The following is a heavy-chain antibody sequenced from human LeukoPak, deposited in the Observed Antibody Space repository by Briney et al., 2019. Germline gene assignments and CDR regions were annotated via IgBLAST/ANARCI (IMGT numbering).Heavy chain of an antibody. Sequence: PSETLSLTCTVSGDSISSYYWSWIRQPAGKGLEWIGRIYTSGSTNYNPSLKSRVTMSLDTSKNQFSLKLSSVTAADTAVYYCARQYSDILTGYHRGELYWYFDLWGRGTLVTVSS. V-gene: IGHV4-4*07. J-gene: IGHJ2*01. CDR3: ARQYSDILTGYHRGELYWYFDL. CDR1: GDSISSYY. CDR2: IYTSGST. D-gene: IGHD3-9*01.